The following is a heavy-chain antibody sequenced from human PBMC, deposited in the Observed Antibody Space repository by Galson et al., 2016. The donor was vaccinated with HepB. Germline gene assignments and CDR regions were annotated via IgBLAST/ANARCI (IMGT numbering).Heavy chain of an antibody. CDR3: ASGGGITMVRGVMAGWFDP. CDR2: IIPLFGAT. J-gene: IGHJ5*02. Sequence: SVKVSCKASGGTFSNFAISWLRQAPGQGLEWMGGIIPLFGATNYAQKFQGRVTITADKSTTTVYMDLSSLRSEDTAAYYCASGGGITMVRGVMAGWFDPWGQGTLVTVSS. D-gene: IGHD3-10*01. CDR1: GGTFSNFA. V-gene: IGHV1-69*06.